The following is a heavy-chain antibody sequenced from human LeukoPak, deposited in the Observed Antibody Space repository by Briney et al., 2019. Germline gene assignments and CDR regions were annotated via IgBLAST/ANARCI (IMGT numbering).Heavy chain of an antibody. CDR1: GYTFTGYY. CDR2: IHPNSGGT. D-gene: IGHD3-22*01. CDR3: ARWGKYYYDSSGYYY. Sequence: ASVKVSCTASGYTFTGYYMHWVRQAPGQGLEWMGWIHPNSGGTKYAQRFQGRVTVTRDTSISTVYMELSRLRSDDTAVYYCARWGKYYYDSSGYYYWGQGTLVSVSS. V-gene: IGHV1-2*02. J-gene: IGHJ4*02.